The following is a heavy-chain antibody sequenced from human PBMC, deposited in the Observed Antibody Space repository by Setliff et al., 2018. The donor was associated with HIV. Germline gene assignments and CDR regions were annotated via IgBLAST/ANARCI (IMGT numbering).Heavy chain of an antibody. CDR1: GGSISSGFYY. CDR2: IYYSGST. D-gene: IGHD4-4*01. V-gene: IGHV4-31*03. J-gene: IGHJ1*01. CDR3: ASTKVTPHGRYFQH. Sequence: PSETLSLTCTVSGGSISSGFYYWNWLRQHPGKGLEWNGYIYYSGSTNYNPSLKSRVTISVDTSKNQFSLKLSSVTAADTAVYYCASTKVTPHGRYFQHWGQGTLVTVSS.